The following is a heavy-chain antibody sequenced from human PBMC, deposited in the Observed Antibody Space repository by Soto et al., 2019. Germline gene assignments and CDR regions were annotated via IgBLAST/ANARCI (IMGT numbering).Heavy chain of an antibody. CDR1: GYTFTTYW. Sequence: GESLKISCKASGYTFTTYWIGWVRQLPGKGLEWMGIIYPADSDTRYSPSFQGQVTISADKSVSTAYLQMNSLRAEDTAVYYCARDQQWLVRFYFDFWGQGTLVTVS. V-gene: IGHV5-51*01. CDR2: IYPADSDT. CDR3: ARDQQWLVRFYFDF. D-gene: IGHD6-19*01. J-gene: IGHJ4*02.